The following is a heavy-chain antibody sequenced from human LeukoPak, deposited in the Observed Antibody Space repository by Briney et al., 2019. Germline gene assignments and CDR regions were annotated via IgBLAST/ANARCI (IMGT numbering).Heavy chain of an antibody. Sequence: SETLSLTCTDSGGSISSYYWSWIRQPPGKGLEWIGYIYTSGSTNYNPSLKSRVTISVDTSKNQFSLKLSSVTAADTAVYYCARHPYTIFAVVIPYFDYWGQGTLVTVSS. D-gene: IGHD3-3*01. CDR3: ARHPYTIFAVVIPYFDY. CDR2: IYTSGST. J-gene: IGHJ4*02. V-gene: IGHV4-4*09. CDR1: GGSISSYY.